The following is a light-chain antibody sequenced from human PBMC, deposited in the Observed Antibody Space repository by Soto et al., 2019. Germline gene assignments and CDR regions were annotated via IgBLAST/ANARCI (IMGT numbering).Light chain of an antibody. Sequence: IVLTQSPVTLSLSPWEGATLSCRASQSVTGTNLAWYQQRAGQAPRLLIYDAVRRATGIPDRFSGSGSGTDFTLTISRLEPEDFAVYYCHQYGSSLGTFGQGTKVDIK. V-gene: IGKV3-20*01. CDR3: HQYGSSLGT. CDR1: QSVTGTN. CDR2: DAV. J-gene: IGKJ2*01.